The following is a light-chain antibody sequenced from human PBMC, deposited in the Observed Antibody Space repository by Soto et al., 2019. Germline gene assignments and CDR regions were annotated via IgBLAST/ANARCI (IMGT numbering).Light chain of an antibody. CDR3: QQYNNWPPLT. J-gene: IGKJ4*01. CDR1: QSVSSN. Sequence: EIVMTQSPATLSVSPGERATLSCRASQSVSSNLAWYQQKPGQAPRLLIYGTYIRATAIPARFSGRGSGTAFTLTISSLQSEDFAVYYCQQYNNWPPLTFGGGTKVEIK. CDR2: GTY. V-gene: IGKV3D-15*01.